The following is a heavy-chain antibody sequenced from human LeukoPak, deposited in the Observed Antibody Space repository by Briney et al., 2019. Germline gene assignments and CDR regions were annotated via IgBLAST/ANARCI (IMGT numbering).Heavy chain of an antibody. J-gene: IGHJ4*02. D-gene: IGHD6-13*01. CDR2: ISYDGSNK. CDR1: GFTFSDYW. CDR3: ARGYSSAWYYFDY. Sequence: GGSLRLSCAASGFTFSDYWMSWVRQAPGKGLEWVAVISYDGSNKYYADSVKGRFTISRDNSKNTLYLQMDSLRAEDTAVYYCARGYSSAWYYFDYWGQGTLVTVSS. V-gene: IGHV3-30*03.